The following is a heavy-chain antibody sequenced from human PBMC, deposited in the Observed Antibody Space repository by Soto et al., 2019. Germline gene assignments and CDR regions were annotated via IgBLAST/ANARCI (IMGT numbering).Heavy chain of an antibody. V-gene: IGHV3-21*01. D-gene: IGHD6-13*01. J-gene: IGHJ5*02. CDR1: GFTFRSFT. CDR3: TRDASRDSSARGWFDP. Sequence: SLRLSCAASGFTFRSFTKNWVRQAPGKGLEWVSTISSNSAYIYYTDALRGRFNISRDNAKNSLHLQMNSLRAEDTAVYYCTRDASRDSSARGWFDPWGPGTLVTVSS. CDR2: ISSNSAYI.